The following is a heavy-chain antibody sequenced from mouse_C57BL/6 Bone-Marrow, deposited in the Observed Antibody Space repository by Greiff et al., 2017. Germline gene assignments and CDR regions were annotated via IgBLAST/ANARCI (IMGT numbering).Heavy chain of an antibody. Sequence: VQLQQPGAELVMPGASVKLSCKASGYTFTSYWMHWVKQRPGQGLEWIGEIDPSDSYTNYNQKFKGKSTLTVDKSSSTAYMQLSSLTSEDSAVYYCARGIYDYVAGFACWGQGALVTVSA. CDR3: ARGIYDYVAGFAC. J-gene: IGHJ3*01. CDR1: GYTFTSYW. D-gene: IGHD2-4*01. CDR2: IDPSDSYT. V-gene: IGHV1-69*01.